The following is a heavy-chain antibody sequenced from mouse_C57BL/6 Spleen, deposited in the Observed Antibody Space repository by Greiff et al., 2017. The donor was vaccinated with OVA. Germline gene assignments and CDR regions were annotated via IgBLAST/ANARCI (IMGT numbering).Heavy chain of an antibody. CDR3: TREDYGSSYVGYFDV. CDR2: ISSGGDYI. V-gene: IGHV5-9-1*02. J-gene: IGHJ1*03. CDR1: GFTFSSYA. Sequence: EVQVVESGEGLVKPGGSLKLSCAASGFTFSSYAMSWVRQTPEKRLEWVAYISSGGDYIYYADTVKGRFTISRDNARNTLYLQMSSLKSEDTAMYYCTREDYGSSYVGYFDVWGTGTTVTVSS. D-gene: IGHD1-1*01.